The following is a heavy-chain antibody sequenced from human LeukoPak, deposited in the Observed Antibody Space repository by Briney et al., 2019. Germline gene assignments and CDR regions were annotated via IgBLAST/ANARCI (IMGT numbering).Heavy chain of an antibody. D-gene: IGHD4-23*01. CDR3: ARVYMVVTPNYFDY. CDR1: GYTFTSYG. Sequence: ASEKVSCKDSGYTFTSYGISWVRQAPGRGLEWMGWISAYNGNTNYAQKLQGRVTITTDTSTSTAYMELRSLRSDDTAVYYCARVYMVVTPNYFDYWGQGTPVTVSS. J-gene: IGHJ4*02. CDR2: ISAYNGNT. V-gene: IGHV1-18*01.